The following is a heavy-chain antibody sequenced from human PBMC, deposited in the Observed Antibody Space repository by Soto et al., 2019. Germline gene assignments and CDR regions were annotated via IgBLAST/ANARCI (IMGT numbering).Heavy chain of an antibody. D-gene: IGHD2-21*02. V-gene: IGHV3-23*01. CDR1: GFTFTNYA. CDR2: VSGGGDGT. Sequence: EVQLLESGGGLVQPGGSLRLSCAASGFTFTNYAMSWVRQAPGKGLEWVSTVSGGGDGTYYADSVKGRFSTSRDNSRNTVYPQMNSQRAEDTAVYYCAKKGLGSLATYCNYGDCHYAFDLWGQGTIVTVSS. J-gene: IGHJ3*01. CDR3: AKKGLGSLATYCNYGDCHYAFDL.